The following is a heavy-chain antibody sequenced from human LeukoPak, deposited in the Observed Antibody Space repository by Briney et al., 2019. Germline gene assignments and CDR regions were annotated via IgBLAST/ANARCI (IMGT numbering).Heavy chain of an antibody. V-gene: IGHV3-33*01. D-gene: IGHD6-13*01. CDR1: GFTFSSYG. Sequence: PGGSLRLSCAAPGFTFSSYGMRWVRQAPGKGLEWVAVIWYDGSNKYYADSVKGRFTISRDNSENTLYLQMNSLRAEDTALYYCARDGETTGSISSWFDYWGQGTLVTVSS. CDR3: ARDGETTGSISSWFDY. J-gene: IGHJ4*02. CDR2: IWYDGSNK.